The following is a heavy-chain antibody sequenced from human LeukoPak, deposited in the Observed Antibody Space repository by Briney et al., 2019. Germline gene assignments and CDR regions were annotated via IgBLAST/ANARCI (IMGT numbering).Heavy chain of an antibody. CDR3: ARDSLDVVRGVIPRAYYYYGMDV. Sequence: AGGSLRHFCAASGFTVSSNYMSWVRQAPGKGLEGVSVIYSGCSTYYADSVKGRFTISRDNSKNTLYLQMNSLRAEDTAVYYCARDSLDVVRGVIPRAYYYYGMDVWGKGTTVTVSS. CDR1: GFTVSSNY. J-gene: IGHJ6*04. CDR2: IYSGCST. D-gene: IGHD3-10*01. V-gene: IGHV3-53*01.